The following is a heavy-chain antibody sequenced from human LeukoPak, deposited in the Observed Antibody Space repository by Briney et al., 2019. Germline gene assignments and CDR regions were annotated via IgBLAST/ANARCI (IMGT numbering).Heavy chain of an antibody. CDR2: ISAYNGNT. CDR1: GYTFTSYG. CDR3: AKLPRPWDSSGYYYNWFDP. D-gene: IGHD3-22*01. Sequence: GASVKVSCKASGYTFTSYGITWVRQAPGQGLEWMGWISAYNGNTNYAQNLQGRVTMTTDTSTSTAYMELRNLRSDDTAVYYCAKLPRPWDSSGYYYNWFDPWGQGTLVTVSS. V-gene: IGHV1-18*01. J-gene: IGHJ5*02.